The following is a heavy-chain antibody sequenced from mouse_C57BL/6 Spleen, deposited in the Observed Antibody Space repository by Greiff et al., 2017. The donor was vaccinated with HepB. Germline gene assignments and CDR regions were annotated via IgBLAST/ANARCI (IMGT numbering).Heavy chain of an antibody. CDR3: ARRDYYYGSSYYFDY. CDR2: IHPNSGST. D-gene: IGHD1-1*01. V-gene: IGHV1-64*01. J-gene: IGHJ2*01. CDR1: GYTFTSYW. Sequence: VQLQQPGAELVKPGASVKLSCKASGYTFTSYWMHWVKQRPGLGLEWIGMIHPNSGSTNYNEKFKSKATLTVDKSSSTAYMQLSSLTSEDSAVYYCARRDYYYGSSYYFDYWGQGTTLTVSS.